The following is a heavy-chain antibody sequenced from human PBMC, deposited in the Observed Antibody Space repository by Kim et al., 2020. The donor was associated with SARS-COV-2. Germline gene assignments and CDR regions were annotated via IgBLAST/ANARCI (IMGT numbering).Heavy chain of an antibody. V-gene: IGHV4-39*02. Sequence: SETLSLTCTVSGGSISSSSYYWGWIRQPPGKGLEWNGSISYFGTTYYNPSLESRVTISVDTYKNHFSLRLTSVAAADTAGYYCGGKGEGVVEGALDIW. J-gene: IGHJ3*02. D-gene: IGHD2-21*01. CDR3: GGKGEGVVEGALDI. CDR1: GGSISSSSYY. CDR2: ISYFGTT.